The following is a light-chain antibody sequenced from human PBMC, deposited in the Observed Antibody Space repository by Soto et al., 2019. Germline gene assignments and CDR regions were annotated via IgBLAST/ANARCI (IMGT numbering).Light chain of an antibody. CDR3: QQSYSTPPT. CDR2: WAS. V-gene: IGKV4-1*01. Sequence: DIVMTQSPDSMAVSLGERATINCKSSQSVLYSSNNKNYLAWYQQKPGQPPKLLIYWASTRESGVPDRFSGSRSGTDFTLTISSLQAEDVAVYYCQQSYSTPPTFGQGTKVGIK. J-gene: IGKJ1*01. CDR1: QSVLYSSNNKNY.